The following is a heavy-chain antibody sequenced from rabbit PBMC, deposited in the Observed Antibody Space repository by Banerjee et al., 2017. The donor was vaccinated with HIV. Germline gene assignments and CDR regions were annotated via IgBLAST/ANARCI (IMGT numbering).Heavy chain of an antibody. CDR2: INTSTGNT. V-gene: IGHV1S45*01. CDR1: GFTFSGSYW. D-gene: IGHD4-2*01. CDR3: AGGAGSADTYFSF. Sequence: QEQLEESGGGLVKPEGSLTLTCKASGFTFSGSYWIYGVRQAPGKGLEWIACINTSTGNTVYATWAKGRFTISKTSSTTVTLQMTSLTAADTATYFCAGGAGSADTYFSFWGQGTLVTVS. J-gene: IGHJ3*01.